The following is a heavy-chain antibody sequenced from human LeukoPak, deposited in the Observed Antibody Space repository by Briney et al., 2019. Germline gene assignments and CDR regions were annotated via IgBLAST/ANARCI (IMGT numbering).Heavy chain of an antibody. D-gene: IGHD1-26*01. J-gene: IGHJ4*02. Sequence: SVKGSCKASVCTFSSYAISWVGQAPGQGLEWVRVLIPIFGTANHPQKFQGSVTITADDSPSTAYMDLSSLSSPDTAVYYCAREVGGNFDYWGQGTLVTVSS. V-gene: IGHV1-69*01. CDR3: AREVGGNFDY. CDR1: VCTFSSYA. CDR2: LIPIFGTA.